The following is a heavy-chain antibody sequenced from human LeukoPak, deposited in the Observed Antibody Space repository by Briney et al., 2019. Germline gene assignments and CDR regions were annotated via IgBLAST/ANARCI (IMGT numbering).Heavy chain of an antibody. CDR1: GGSISISLYH. Sequence: SDTLSLTCSVSGGSISISLYHWGWLRQPPGKGLEWIGNVFHSGNAYYSPSLQSRVAISVDMSNNQFSLKLTSVTAGDTAVYYCARQIVGSSWNYYYSYMDVWGKGTSVTVSS. D-gene: IGHD1-1*01. V-gene: IGHV4-39*01. CDR2: VFHSGNA. CDR3: ARQIVGSSWNYYYSYMDV. J-gene: IGHJ6*03.